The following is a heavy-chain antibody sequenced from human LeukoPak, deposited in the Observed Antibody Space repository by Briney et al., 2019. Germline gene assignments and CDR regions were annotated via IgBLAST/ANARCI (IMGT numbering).Heavy chain of an antibody. CDR1: GYTFTSYY. CDR3: ARDGGSDIVATRDFDY. D-gene: IGHD5-12*01. J-gene: IGHJ4*02. V-gene: IGHV1-46*01. CDR2: INPSGGST. Sequence: GASVKVSCKASGYTFTSYYMHWVRQAPGQGLEWMGIINPSGGSTSYAQKFQGRVTMTRDMSTSTVYMELSSLRSEDTAVYYCARDGGSDIVATRDFDYWGQGTLVTVSS.